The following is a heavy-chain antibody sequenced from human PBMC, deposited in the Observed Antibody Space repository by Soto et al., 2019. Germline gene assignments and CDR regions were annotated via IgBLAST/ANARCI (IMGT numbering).Heavy chain of an antibody. J-gene: IGHJ4*02. V-gene: IGHV3-48*02. Sequence: PGGSLRLSCAASGFTFSSYSMNWVRQAPGKGLEWVSYISSSSTIYYADSVKGRFTISRDNAKNSLYLQMNSLRDEDTAVYYCARGGPYGSSWKLDYWGQGTLVTVSS. CDR2: ISSSSTI. D-gene: IGHD6-6*01. CDR1: GFTFSSYS. CDR3: ARGGPYGSSWKLDY.